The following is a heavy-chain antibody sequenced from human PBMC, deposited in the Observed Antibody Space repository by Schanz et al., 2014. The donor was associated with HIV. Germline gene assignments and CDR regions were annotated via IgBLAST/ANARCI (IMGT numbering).Heavy chain of an antibody. V-gene: IGHV3-66*01. D-gene: IGHD3-10*01. Sequence: DVQLVESGGGLEQPGGSLRLSCAASGLIVSTNYMSWVRQAPGKGLEWVSVINSGGGTSYADSVKGRFTVSRDNSKNTVHLHMNRLRAEDTALYYCARGGMVRGLGLDSWGQGTLVTVSS. CDR1: GLIVSTNY. J-gene: IGHJ4*02. CDR3: ARGGMVRGLGLDS. CDR2: INSGGGT.